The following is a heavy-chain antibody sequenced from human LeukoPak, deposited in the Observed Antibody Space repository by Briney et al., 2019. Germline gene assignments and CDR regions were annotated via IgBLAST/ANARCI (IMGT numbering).Heavy chain of an antibody. J-gene: IGHJ4*02. V-gene: IGHV4-39*07. D-gene: IGHD1-26*01. CDR2: IYYSGST. Sequence: KPSETLSLTCVVSGGSISSTSYYWGWIRQPPGKGLEWIGSIYYSGSTYYSPSLKSRVTISVDTSKNQFSLKLSSVTAADTAVYYCAGDSGSYTANYWGQGTLVTVSS. CDR3: AGDSGSYTANY. CDR1: GGSISSTSYY.